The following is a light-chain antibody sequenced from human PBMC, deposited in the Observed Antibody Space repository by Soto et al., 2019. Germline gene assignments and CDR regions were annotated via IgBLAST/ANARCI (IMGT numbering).Light chain of an antibody. J-gene: IGKJ5*01. Sequence: EIVLTQSPGTLSLSPGERATLSCRASQSVSSSHLAWYQQKPGQAPRLLIYGASSRATGIPDRFSGSGSGTDFTLTISRLEPEDFAVYYCQQYATTPITFGQGTRLEIK. V-gene: IGKV3-20*01. CDR2: GAS. CDR1: QSVSSSH. CDR3: QQYATTPIT.